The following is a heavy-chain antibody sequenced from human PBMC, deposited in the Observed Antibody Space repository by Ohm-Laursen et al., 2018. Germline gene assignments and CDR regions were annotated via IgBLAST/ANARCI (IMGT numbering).Heavy chain of an antibody. D-gene: IGHD3-22*01. CDR3: ARAHYYDSSGYYYDDAFDI. V-gene: IGHV4-59*08. Sequence: TLSLTCTVSGGAISNYYWSWIRQPPGKGLEWIGYIYYSGSTNYNPSLKSRVTISEDTSKNQFSLKLSSVTAADTAVYYCARAHYYDSSGYYYDDAFDIWGQGTMVTVSS. J-gene: IGHJ3*02. CDR1: GGAISNYY. CDR2: IYYSGST.